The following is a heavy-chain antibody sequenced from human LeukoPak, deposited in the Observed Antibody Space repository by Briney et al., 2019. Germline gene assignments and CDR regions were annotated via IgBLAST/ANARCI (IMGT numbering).Heavy chain of an antibody. CDR1: VYTFTGYY. CDR3: ARVAYSSSWYLFDY. Sequence: ASVKVSCKASVYTFTGYYMHWVRQAPGQGPEWMGWINPNSGGTNYAQKFQGRVTMTRDTSISTAYMELSRLRSDDTAVYYCARVAYSSSWYLFDYWGQGTLVTVSS. J-gene: IGHJ4*02. V-gene: IGHV1-2*02. D-gene: IGHD6-13*01. CDR2: INPNSGGT.